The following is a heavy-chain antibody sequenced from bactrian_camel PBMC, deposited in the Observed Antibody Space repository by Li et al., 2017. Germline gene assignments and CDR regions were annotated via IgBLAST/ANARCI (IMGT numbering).Heavy chain of an antibody. CDR1: GFTFSSWY. D-gene: IGHD2*01. CDR3: AAHRGGGTCYSRFQRGQFDY. J-gene: IGHJ4*01. Sequence: VQLVESGGGLVQPGGSLRLSCASSGFTFSSWYMTWVRQAPGKGLEWVCSIYSDGSSTSYADSVKGRFTISRDNAKKTVYLQMTSLKPEDTAMYCCAAHRGGGTCYSRFQRGQFDYWGQGTQVTVS. V-gene: IGHV3-2*01. CDR2: IYSDGSST.